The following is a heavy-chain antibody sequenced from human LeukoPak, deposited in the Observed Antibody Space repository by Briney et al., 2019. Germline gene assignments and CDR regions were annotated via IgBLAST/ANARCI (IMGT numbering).Heavy chain of an antibody. V-gene: IGHV4-34*01. CDR3: GGGGTVFRYFYWLFASAGYFDY. CDR2: INHSGST. Sequence: SETLSLTCAVYGGSFSGYYLSWIRQPPGKGLEWVGEINHSGSTNYNPSLKSRVTISVSTYKNQSSLQLTYVPAADKTVYFLGGGGTVFRYFYWLFASAGYFDYWGQASLVTVSS. D-gene: IGHD3-9*01. CDR1: GGSFSGYY. J-gene: IGHJ4*02.